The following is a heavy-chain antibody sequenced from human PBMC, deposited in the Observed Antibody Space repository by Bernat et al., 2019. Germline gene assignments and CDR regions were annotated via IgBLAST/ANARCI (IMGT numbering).Heavy chain of an antibody. CDR1: GGSISSSNYY. D-gene: IGHD1-20*01. CDR2: IYYSGST. V-gene: IGHV4-39*01. J-gene: IGHJ4*02. CDR3: ARHRPYNWNPGYVYYFDY. Sequence: QLQLQESGPGLVKPSETLSLTCTVSGGSISSSNYYWGWIRQPPGKGLEWIGSIYYSGSTYYNPSLKSRVTISVDTSKNQFSLKLSSVTAADTAVYYCARHRPYNWNPGYVYYFDYWGQGTLVTVSS.